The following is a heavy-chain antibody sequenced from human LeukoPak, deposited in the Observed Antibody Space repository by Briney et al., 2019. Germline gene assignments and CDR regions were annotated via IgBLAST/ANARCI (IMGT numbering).Heavy chain of an antibody. V-gene: IGHV4-34*01. D-gene: IGHD3-10*01. CDR2: INHSGST. Sequence: SETLSLTCGVYGGSFSGYYWSWIRQPPGKGLEWIGEINHSGSTNYNPSLKSRVTISVDTSKNQFSLKLSSVTAADTAVYYCARAAYITMVRGVIFYFDYWGQGTLVTVSS. J-gene: IGHJ4*02. CDR3: ARAAYITMVRGVIFYFDY. CDR1: GGSFSGYY.